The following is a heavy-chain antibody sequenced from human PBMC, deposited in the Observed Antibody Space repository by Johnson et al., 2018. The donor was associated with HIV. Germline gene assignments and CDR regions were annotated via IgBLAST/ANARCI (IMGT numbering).Heavy chain of an antibody. J-gene: IGHJ3*02. Sequence: VQLLESGGGLVQPGGSLRLSCAASGFTFSSYAMHWVRQAPGKGLEWVAVISYDGTNKYYADSVKGRFTISRDNSKNTLCLKMNSLRAEDTAVYYCARGRWEVGPGGAFDIWGQGTMVTVSS. CDR2: ISYDGTNK. CDR1: GFTFSSYA. V-gene: IGHV3-30-3*01. CDR3: ARGRWEVGPGGAFDI. D-gene: IGHD1-26*01.